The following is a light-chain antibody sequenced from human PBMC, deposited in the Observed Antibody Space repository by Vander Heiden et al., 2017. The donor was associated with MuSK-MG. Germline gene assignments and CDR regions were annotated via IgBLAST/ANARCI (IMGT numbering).Light chain of an antibody. CDR1: KLGDKY. V-gene: IGLV3-1*01. CDR3: QAWDSSTASV. CDR2: QDS. J-gene: IGLJ3*02. Sequence: SYELTQPPSVSVSPGQTASITCSGDKLGDKYACWYQQKPGQSPVLVIYQDSKRPSGIPERFSGSNSGNTATLTISGTQAMDEADDYCQAWDSSTASVFGGGTKLTVL.